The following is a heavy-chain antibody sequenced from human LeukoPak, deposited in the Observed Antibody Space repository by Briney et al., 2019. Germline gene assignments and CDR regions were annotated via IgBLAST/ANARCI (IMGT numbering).Heavy chain of an antibody. D-gene: IGHD2-2*02. CDR1: GFTLNSYP. Sequence: SLRHSYGACGFTLNSYPMREVPPAPGKAREWVLPLNRSGDSTYYADSEKGQFTISRDNPMNTLFLQVNSLSAGDTAVHYCVRDRFCCSSTSYYIGRSDYWGQGTLVTVSS. CDR2: LNRSGDST. J-gene: IGHJ4*02. CDR3: VRDRFCCSSTSYYIGRSDY. V-gene: IGHV3-23*01.